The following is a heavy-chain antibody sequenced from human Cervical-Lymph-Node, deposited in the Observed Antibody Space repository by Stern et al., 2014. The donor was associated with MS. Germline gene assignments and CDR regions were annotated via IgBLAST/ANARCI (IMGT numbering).Heavy chain of an antibody. CDR3: AHTFSGRRYCYYGMDV. CDR1: GFSFDTSGVG. V-gene: IGHV2-5*02. J-gene: IGHJ6*02. CDR2: IYWDAEK. Sequence: QVTLRESGPTLVKPTQTLTLTCTFSGFSFDTSGVGVGWVRQPPGKALEWLAIIYWDAEKGYRPSLKSRLTVSKDTSKNQVVLTLTNMDPVDTATYYCAHTFSGRRYCYYGMDVWGQGTTVTVSS. D-gene: IGHD1-26*01.